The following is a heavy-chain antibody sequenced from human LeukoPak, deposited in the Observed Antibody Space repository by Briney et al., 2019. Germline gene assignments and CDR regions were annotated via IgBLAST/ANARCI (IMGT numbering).Heavy chain of an antibody. Sequence: PSQTLSLTCGVSGASVSSIGYSWSWIRQPPGRGLEWIGYIYQSGSASYNPSLQSRVTISIDKSKNQFSLNLNSATAADTAVYYCARNSYYDNSGEGAFDIWGQGTMVTVSS. V-gene: IGHV4-30-2*01. J-gene: IGHJ3*02. CDR1: GASVSSIGYS. D-gene: IGHD3-22*01. CDR3: ARNSYYDNSGEGAFDI. CDR2: IYQSGSA.